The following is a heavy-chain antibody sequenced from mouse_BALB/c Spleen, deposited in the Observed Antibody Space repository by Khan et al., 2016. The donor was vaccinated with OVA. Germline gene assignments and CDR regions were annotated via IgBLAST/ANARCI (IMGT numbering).Heavy chain of an antibody. D-gene: IGHD2-14*01. CDR2: IWGGGGT. J-gene: IGHJ4*01. V-gene: IGHV2-6-4*01. Sequence: VQLQESGPGLVVPSQSLSITCTVSGFSLSRYNIHWVRQPPGKGLEWLGMIWGGGGTDYNSTLKSRLSIRKDNSQSQVLLKMNSLQTDDTAMYYCARAYYRYDGYYAMDYWGQGTSVTVSS. CDR3: ARAYYRYDGYYAMDY. CDR1: GFSLSRYN.